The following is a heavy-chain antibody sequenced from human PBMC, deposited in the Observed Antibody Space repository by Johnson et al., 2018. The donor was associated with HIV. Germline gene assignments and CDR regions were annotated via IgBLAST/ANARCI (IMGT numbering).Heavy chain of an antibody. CDR1: GFTFSSYA. V-gene: IGHV3-30*04. CDR2: ISYDGSNK. J-gene: IGHJ3*02. Sequence: QVHLVESGGGVVQPGRSLRLSCAASGFTFSSYAMHWVRQAPGKGLEWVAVISYDGSNKYYADYVKGRFTISRDNSKNTLYLQMNSLRAEDTAVYYCARDGRGLDAFDIWGQGTMVTVSS. CDR3: ARDGRGLDAFDI. D-gene: IGHD3/OR15-3a*01.